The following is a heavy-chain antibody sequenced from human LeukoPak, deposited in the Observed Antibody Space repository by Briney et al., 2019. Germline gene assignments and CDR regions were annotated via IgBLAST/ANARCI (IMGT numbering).Heavy chain of an antibody. V-gene: IGHV4-31*03. D-gene: IGHD3-22*01. CDR1: GGSISSGGYY. J-gene: IGHJ3*02. Sequence: SETLSLTCTVSGGSISSGGYYWSWIRQHPGKGPEWIGYIYYSGSTYYNPSLKSRVTISVDTSKNQFSLKLSSVTAADTAVYYCARGHYYDSGDAFDIWGQGTMVTVSS. CDR3: ARGHYYDSGDAFDI. CDR2: IYYSGST.